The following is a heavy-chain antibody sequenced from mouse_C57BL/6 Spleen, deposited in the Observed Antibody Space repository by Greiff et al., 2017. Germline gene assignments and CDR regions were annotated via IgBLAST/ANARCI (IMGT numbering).Heavy chain of an antibody. CDR3: ARYYSNYRWYFDG. Sequence: VKLMESGAELARPGASVKLSCKASGYTFTSYGISWVKQRPGQGLEWIGEIYPRIGNTYYNEKFKGQATLTADKSSSTAYMELRILTSEDAAVYFCARYYSNYRWYFDGWGTGTTVTVSS. D-gene: IGHD2-5*01. V-gene: IGHV1-81*01. CDR2: IYPRIGNT. CDR1: GYTFTSYG. J-gene: IGHJ1*03.